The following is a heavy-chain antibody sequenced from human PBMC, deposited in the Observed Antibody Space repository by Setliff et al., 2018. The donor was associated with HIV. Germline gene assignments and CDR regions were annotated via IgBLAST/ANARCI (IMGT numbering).Heavy chain of an antibody. V-gene: IGHV3-11*05. D-gene: IGHD3-10*01. CDR2: INSSSNYT. Sequence: GGSLRLSCAASGFVFRNYNMTWIRQAPGKGLEWVSDINSSSNYTTYADSVKGRFTVYRDNAKNALYLQMNGLRVEDTAVYYCARDVYYGAGSLLHYYYLDLWGKGTAVTVSS. CDR3: ARDVYYGAGSLLHYYYLDL. J-gene: IGHJ6*03. CDR1: GFVFRNYN.